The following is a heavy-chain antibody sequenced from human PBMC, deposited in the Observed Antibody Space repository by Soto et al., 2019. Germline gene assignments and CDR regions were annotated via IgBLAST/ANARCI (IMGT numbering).Heavy chain of an antibody. CDR2: IYPGDSDT. J-gene: IGHJ6*02. D-gene: IGHD3-3*01. CDR1: GYSVTSYW. CDR3: ARHAYDFWSGHPNPRYYYGMDV. Sequence: PGESLKISCKGSGYSVTSYWMGRVRQMTGKSLEWMGIIYPGDSDTRYSPSLQGQVTISVDKSISTAYLQWSSLKATDTAMYYCARHAYDFWSGHPNPRYYYGMDVWGQGTTVTVSS. V-gene: IGHV5-51*01.